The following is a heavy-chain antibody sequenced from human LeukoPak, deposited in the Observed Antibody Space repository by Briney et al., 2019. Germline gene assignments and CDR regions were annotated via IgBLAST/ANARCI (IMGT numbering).Heavy chain of an antibody. Sequence: GESLKISCKGSGYRFTNYWIGWVRQMPEKGLEWMGIIYPGDSETRYSPSFQGQVTISADKSISTAYLQWSSLKASDTAMYYCARRRDLYSGSYYPFDYWGQGTLVTVSS. J-gene: IGHJ4*02. CDR3: ARRRDLYSGSYYPFDY. CDR2: IYPGDSET. CDR1: GYRFTNYW. D-gene: IGHD1-26*01. V-gene: IGHV5-51*01.